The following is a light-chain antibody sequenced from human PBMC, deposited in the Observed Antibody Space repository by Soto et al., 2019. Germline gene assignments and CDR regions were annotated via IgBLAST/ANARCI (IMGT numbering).Light chain of an antibody. CDR3: QQYNSLWT. J-gene: IGKJ1*01. CDR1: QSISSW. Sequence: DIQMTQSPSTLSASVGDRVTITCRASQSISSWLDWYQQKPGKAPKLLIYKASSLESGVPSRFSGSGSGTEFSLTVSSLQPDDYATYYCQQYNSLWTIGQGTKVESK. CDR2: KAS. V-gene: IGKV1-5*03.